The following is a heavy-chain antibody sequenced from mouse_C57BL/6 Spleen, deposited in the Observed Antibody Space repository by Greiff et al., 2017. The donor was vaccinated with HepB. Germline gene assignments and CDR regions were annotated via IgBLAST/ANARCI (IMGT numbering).Heavy chain of an antibody. CDR1: GYTFTSYT. CDR2: INPSSGYT. CDR3: AREDSYWYFDV. J-gene: IGHJ1*03. V-gene: IGHV1-4*01. Sequence: QVQLQQSGAELARPGASVKMSCKASGYTFTSYTMHWVKQRPGQGLEWIGYINPSSGYTKYNQKFKDKATLTADKSSSTAYMQLSSLTSEDSAVYYGAREDSYWYFDVWGTGTTVTVSS.